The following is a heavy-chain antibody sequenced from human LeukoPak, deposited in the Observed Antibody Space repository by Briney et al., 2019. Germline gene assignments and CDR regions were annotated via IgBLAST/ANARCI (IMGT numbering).Heavy chain of an antibody. Sequence: SETLSLTCAVYGGSFSGYYWSWIRQPPGKGLEWIGEINHSGSTNYNPSLKSRVTISVDTPKNQFSLKLSSVTAADTAVYYCARRKVGATNPTFDYWGQGTLVTVSS. J-gene: IGHJ4*02. CDR3: ARRKVGATNPTFDY. CDR1: GGSFSGYY. V-gene: IGHV4-34*01. CDR2: INHSGST. D-gene: IGHD1-26*01.